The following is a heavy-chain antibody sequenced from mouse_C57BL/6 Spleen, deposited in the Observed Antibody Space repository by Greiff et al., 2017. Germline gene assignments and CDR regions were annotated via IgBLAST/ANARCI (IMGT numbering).Heavy chain of an antibody. J-gene: IGHJ3*01. CDR3: ARDDGYYPWFGD. CDR1: GYTFTSYW. V-gene: IGHV1-55*01. D-gene: IGHD2-3*01. CDR2: LYPGSGST. Sequence: QVQLQQPGAELVKPGASVKMSCKASGYTFTSYWITWVKQRPGQGLEWIGDLYPGSGSTNYNEKFKGKATLTVDTSSSTAYMQLSSLTSEDSAVYYCARDDGYYPWFGDWGQGTPVTASA.